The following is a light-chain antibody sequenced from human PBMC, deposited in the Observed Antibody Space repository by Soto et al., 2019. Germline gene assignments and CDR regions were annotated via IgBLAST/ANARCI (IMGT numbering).Light chain of an antibody. CDR2: GAS. Sequence: EIVLTQPPGTLSFSPGERATLSCRASQSVSSSYLAWYQQKPGQAPTLPIYGASSRATGIPDRFSGSGSGSDFTLTISKLEPDDFAVYYCHQYGSSPLYTFSQGTKLEIK. J-gene: IGKJ2*01. V-gene: IGKV3-20*01. CDR3: HQYGSSPLYT. CDR1: QSVSSSY.